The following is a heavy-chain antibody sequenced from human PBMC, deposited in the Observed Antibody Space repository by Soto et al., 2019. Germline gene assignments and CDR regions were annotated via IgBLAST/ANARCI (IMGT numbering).Heavy chain of an antibody. Sequence: SETLSLTCAVYGGSFSGYYWTWIRQPPGKGLEWIGEINHSGSTNCNPSLKSRVTTSVDTSKNQFSLNLSSVTAADTAMYYCARAGVATIYSGNNWFDPWGQGTLVTVS. V-gene: IGHV4-34*01. J-gene: IGHJ5*02. CDR2: INHSGST. D-gene: IGHD5-12*01. CDR3: ARAGVATIYSGNNWFDP. CDR1: GGSFSGYY.